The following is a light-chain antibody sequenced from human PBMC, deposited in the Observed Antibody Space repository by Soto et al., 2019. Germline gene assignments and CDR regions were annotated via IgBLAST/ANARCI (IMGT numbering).Light chain of an antibody. Sequence: DIHMTQSPSTLSASVGDRLTITCRASQSISSWLAWYQQKPGKAPKLLIYDASSLESGVPSRFSGSGSGTEFTLTISSLQTDDLASYYCQQYDSYSWTFGQGTKVDIK. J-gene: IGKJ1*01. V-gene: IGKV1-5*01. CDR1: QSISSW. CDR3: QQYDSYSWT. CDR2: DAS.